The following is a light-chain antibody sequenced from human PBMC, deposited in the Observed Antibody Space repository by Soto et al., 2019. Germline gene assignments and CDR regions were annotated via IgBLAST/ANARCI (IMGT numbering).Light chain of an antibody. CDR2: EAS. CDR1: QSVSSY. V-gene: IGKV3-11*01. J-gene: IGKJ5*01. Sequence: IVLTQSPSTLSLSHGERATLSCRASQSVSSYLAWYQQKPGQAPRLLMYEASNRATGIPARFSGSGSGTDFTLTISSLEPEDFAVYYCQHRYNWPSITFGQGTRLEIK. CDR3: QHRYNWPSIT.